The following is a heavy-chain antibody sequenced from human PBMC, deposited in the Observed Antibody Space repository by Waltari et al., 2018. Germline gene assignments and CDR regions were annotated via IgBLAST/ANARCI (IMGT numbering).Heavy chain of an antibody. CDR1: GGSINSTAFY. CDR3: ATQSVLTSFGSAHPTWFDS. V-gene: IGHV4-39*01. D-gene: IGHD3-9*01. CDR2: ANDRGPT. J-gene: IGHJ5*01. Sequence: HLQLQESGPGRVKPSGTLSPTGSVSGGSINSTAFYWGWIRQPPGKGLEGIVTANDRGPTYFNPSLVGRCTISVDTSKRQFSLKLTSVTAADTAVYYCATQSVLTSFGSAHPTWFDSWGQGTPVTVSS.